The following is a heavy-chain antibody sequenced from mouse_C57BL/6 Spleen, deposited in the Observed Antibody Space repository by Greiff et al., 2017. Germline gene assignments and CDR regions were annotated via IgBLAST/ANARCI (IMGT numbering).Heavy chain of an antibody. D-gene: IGHD1-1*01. Sequence: EVHLVESGGGLVQPGGSMKLSCVASGFTFSNYWMNWVRQSPEKGLEWVAQIRLKSDNYATHYAASVKGRFTISRDDSKSSVYLQMNNLRAEDTGIYYCTGLYETYWGQGTLVTVSA. J-gene: IGHJ3*01. CDR1: GFTFSNYW. V-gene: IGHV6-3*01. CDR2: IRLKSDNYAT. CDR3: TGLYETY.